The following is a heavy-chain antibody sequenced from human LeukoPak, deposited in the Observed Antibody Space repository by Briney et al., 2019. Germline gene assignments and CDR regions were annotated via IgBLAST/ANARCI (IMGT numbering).Heavy chain of an antibody. CDR1: GYTFTSFG. J-gene: IGHJ3*02. D-gene: IGHD3-22*01. CDR3: ARPKDSSGDVDAFDI. CDR2: ISAYNGNT. V-gene: IGHV1-18*01. Sequence: ASVKVSCKASGYTFTSFGISWVRQAPGQGLEWMGWISAYNGNTNYAQKLQGRVTITADKSTSTAYMELSSLRSEDTAVYYCARPKDSSGDVDAFDIWGQGTMVTVSS.